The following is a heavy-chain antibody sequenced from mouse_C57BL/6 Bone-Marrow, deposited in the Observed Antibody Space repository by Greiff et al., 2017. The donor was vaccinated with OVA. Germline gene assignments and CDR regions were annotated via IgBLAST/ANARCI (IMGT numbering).Heavy chain of an antibody. CDR3: ARDGGYRFAY. Sequence: EVKLVESGGGLVKPGGSLKLSCAASGFTFSSYAMSWVRQTPEKRLEWVATISDGGSYTYYPDNVKGRFTISRDKAKNNLYLQMSHLKSEDTAMYYCARDGGYRFAYWGQGTLVTVSA. D-gene: IGHD2-2*01. J-gene: IGHJ3*01. V-gene: IGHV5-4*01. CDR2: ISDGGSYT. CDR1: GFTFSSYA.